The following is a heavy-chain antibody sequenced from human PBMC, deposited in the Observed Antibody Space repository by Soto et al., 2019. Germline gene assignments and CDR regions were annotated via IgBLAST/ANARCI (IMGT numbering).Heavy chain of an antibody. J-gene: IGHJ4*02. D-gene: IGHD4-17*01. CDR2: ISSSSSYI. V-gene: IGHV3-21*01. Sequence: LRLSCAASGFTFSSYSMNWVRQAPGKGLEWVSSISSSSSYIYYADSVKGRFTISRDNAKNSLYLQMNSLRAEDTAVYYCAREVDTVTTTYYFDYWGQGTLVTVSS. CDR1: GFTFSSYS. CDR3: AREVDTVTTTYYFDY.